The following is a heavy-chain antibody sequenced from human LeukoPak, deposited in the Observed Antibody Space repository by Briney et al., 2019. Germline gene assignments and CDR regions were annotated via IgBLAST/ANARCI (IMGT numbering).Heavy chain of an antibody. CDR3: AKVGYSSPRGSYYYYYMDV. CDR2: IRYDGSNK. Sequence: GGSLRLSCAASGFTFSSYGMHWVRQAPGKGLEWVAFIRYDGSNKYYADSVKGRFTISRDNSKNTLYLQMNSLRAEDTAVYYCAKVGYSSPRGSYYYYYMDVWGKGTTVTVSS. V-gene: IGHV3-30*02. D-gene: IGHD6-13*01. J-gene: IGHJ6*03. CDR1: GFTFSSYG.